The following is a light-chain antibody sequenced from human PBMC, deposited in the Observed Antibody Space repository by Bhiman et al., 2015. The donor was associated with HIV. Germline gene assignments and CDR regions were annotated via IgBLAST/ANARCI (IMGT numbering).Light chain of an antibody. CDR3: SSYTSRSTLV. CDR1: KNDIGSYSY. V-gene: IGLV2-14*03. J-gene: IGLJ2*01. CDR2: DVA. Sequence: QSALTQPASVSGSPGESITISCTGTKNDIGSYSYVSWYQQHPGKAPKLMIYDVAKRPSGVSNRFTGSKSGNTASLTISGLQAEDEADYYCSSYTSRSTLVFGGGTKMTVL.